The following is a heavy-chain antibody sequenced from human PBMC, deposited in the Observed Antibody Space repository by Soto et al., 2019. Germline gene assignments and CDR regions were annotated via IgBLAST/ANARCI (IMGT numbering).Heavy chain of an antibody. CDR3: VRALYRSGTYYAFDN. D-gene: IGHD1-26*01. CDR2: ISAYNGNT. CDR1: GYTPTNYD. V-gene: IGHV1-18*01. J-gene: IGHJ4*02. Sequence: QVPLVQSGAEVKKPGASVTVSCKTSGYTPTNYDIGWVRQAPGQGLEWMGWISAYNGNTNSAQKLQGRLIMTTDTSTRTAYMELRSLRSDDTAVYYCVRALYRSGTYYAFDNWGQGTLVTVSS.